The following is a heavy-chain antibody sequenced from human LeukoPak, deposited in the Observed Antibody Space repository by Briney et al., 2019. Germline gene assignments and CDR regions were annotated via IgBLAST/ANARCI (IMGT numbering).Heavy chain of an antibody. CDR3: ARQRSRALDL. D-gene: IGHD1-1*01. V-gene: IGHV6-1*01. Sequence: SQTLSLTCGISGDSVSNNGVAWGWLRQSPARGLEGLGSTYFGSKWYNDYAMSVKSRITINPDTSKNQFSLQLNSVTPEDTAVYFCARQRSRALDLWGQGTMVTVSS. J-gene: IGHJ3*01. CDR1: GDSVSNNGVA. CDR2: TYFGSKWYN.